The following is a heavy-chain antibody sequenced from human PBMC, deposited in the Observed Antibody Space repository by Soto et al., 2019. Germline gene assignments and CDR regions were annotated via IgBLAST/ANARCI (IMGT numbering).Heavy chain of an antibody. V-gene: IGHV4-39*01. CDR3: ARQVGDYYFDY. CDR2: IFFNWSP. Sequence: PSETLSLTCSVPGGFIGSTNYYWAWIRQPPGTGLEWIGSIFFNWSPDHNPSLQSRVTILVDTSKNQFSLKLSSVTAADTAVYFCARQVGDYYFDYWGPGTLVTVSS. D-gene: IGHD4-17*01. J-gene: IGHJ4*02. CDR1: GGFIGSTNYY.